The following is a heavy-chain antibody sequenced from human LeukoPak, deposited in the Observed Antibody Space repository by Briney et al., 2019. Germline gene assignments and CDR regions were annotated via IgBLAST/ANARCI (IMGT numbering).Heavy chain of an antibody. J-gene: IGHJ5*02. D-gene: IGHD2-2*02. CDR1: GGSFSGYY. Sequence: PSETLSLTCAVYGGSFSGYYWSWIRQPPGKGREWIGEINHSGSTNYNPSLKSRVTIPVDTSKNQFSLKLSSVTAADTAVYYCARGGGRSIVVVPAAIVGWFDPWGQGTLVTVSS. V-gene: IGHV4-34*01. CDR2: INHSGST. CDR3: ARGGGRSIVVVPAAIVGWFDP.